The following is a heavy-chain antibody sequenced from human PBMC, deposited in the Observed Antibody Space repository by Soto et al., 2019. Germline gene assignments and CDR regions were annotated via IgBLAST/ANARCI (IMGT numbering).Heavy chain of an antibody. CDR3: ARDWNCSNTRCQNCFDP. V-gene: IGHV1-3*01. D-gene: IGHD2-2*01. CDR1: GYTFTGDY. Sequence: SVKVSCKASGYTFTGDYMHWVRQAPGQRLEWMGWINAGNGNTKYSQKFQGRVTITRDTSASTAYMELRSLRSDDTAVYYCARDWNCSNTRCQNCFDPWGQGTLVTVSS. J-gene: IGHJ5*02. CDR2: INAGNGNT.